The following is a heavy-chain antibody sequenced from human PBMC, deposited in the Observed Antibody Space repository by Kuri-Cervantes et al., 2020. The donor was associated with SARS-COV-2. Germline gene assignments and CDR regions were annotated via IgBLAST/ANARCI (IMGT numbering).Heavy chain of an antibody. CDR1: GFTFSNYA. V-gene: IGHV3-23*01. CDR3: VKRDAYSQGSYFDY. J-gene: IGHJ4*01. D-gene: IGHD5-24*01. CDR2: ISGSDDVT. Sequence: GGSLRLSCAASGFTFSNYAMTWVRQAPGKGLEWVSTISGSDDVTHLADSVKGRFTVSRDNSRNTLYLEMSSLRVEDTAVYYCVKRDAYSQGSYFDYWGHGTLVTVSS.